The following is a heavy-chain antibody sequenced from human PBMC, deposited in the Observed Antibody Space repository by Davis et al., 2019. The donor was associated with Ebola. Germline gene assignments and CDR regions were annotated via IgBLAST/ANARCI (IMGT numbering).Heavy chain of an antibody. D-gene: IGHD4-17*01. CDR3: ARQTTVTTRGGWFDP. V-gene: IGHV3-21*01. CDR2: ISSSSSYI. J-gene: IGHJ5*02. CDR1: GFTFSSYS. Sequence: GESLKISCAASGFTFSSYSMNWVRQAPGKGLEWVSSISSSSSYIYYADSVKGRFTISRDNAKNSLYLQMNSLRAEDTAVYYCARQTTVTTRGGWFDPWGQGTLVTVSS.